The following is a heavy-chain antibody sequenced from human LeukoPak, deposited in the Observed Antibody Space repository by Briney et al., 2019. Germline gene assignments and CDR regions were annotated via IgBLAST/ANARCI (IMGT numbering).Heavy chain of an antibody. CDR1: GYTFTSYG. V-gene: IGHV1-18*01. J-gene: IGHJ6*02. Sequence: GASVKVSCKASGYTFTSYGISWVRQAPGQGLEWMGWISAYNGNTNYAQKPQGRVTMTTDTSTSTAYMELRSLRSDDTAVYYCARDGHYGSGSYYRSSNYYYYGMDVWGQGTTVTVSS. CDR3: ARDGHYGSGSYYRSSNYYYYGMDV. CDR2: ISAYNGNT. D-gene: IGHD3-10*01.